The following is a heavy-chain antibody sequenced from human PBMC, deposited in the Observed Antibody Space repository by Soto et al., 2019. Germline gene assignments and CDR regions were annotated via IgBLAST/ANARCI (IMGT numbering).Heavy chain of an antibody. CDR2: IYHSGGT. V-gene: IGHV4-4*02. CDR1: GDSISSPNW. Sequence: PSETLSLTCAVSGDSISSPNWWSWVRQPPGKGLEWIGEIYHSGGTNSNPSLKSRVTISVDTSKNQFSLKLSSVTAADTAVYYCARDAAAGSYYFDYWGQGTLVTVSS. J-gene: IGHJ4*02. D-gene: IGHD6-13*01. CDR3: ARDAAAGSYYFDY.